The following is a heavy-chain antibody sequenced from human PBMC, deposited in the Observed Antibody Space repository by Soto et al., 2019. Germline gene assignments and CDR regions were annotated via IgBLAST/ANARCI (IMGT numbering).Heavy chain of an antibody. CDR3: ASFFTMIDSGMDV. D-gene: IGHD3-22*01. CDR2: MNPNSGNT. V-gene: IGHV1-8*01. Sequence: ASVKVSCKASGYTFTIYDINWVLQATGQGLEWMGWMNPNSGNTGCAQKFQGRVTMTRNTSISTAYMELSSLRSEDTAVYYCASFFTMIDSGMDVWGQGTTVTVS. J-gene: IGHJ6*02. CDR1: GYTFTIYD.